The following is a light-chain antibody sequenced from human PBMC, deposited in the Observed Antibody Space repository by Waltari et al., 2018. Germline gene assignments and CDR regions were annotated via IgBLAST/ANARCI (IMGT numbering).Light chain of an antibody. CDR3: MQGTHWPYT. V-gene: IGKV2-30*02. CDR2: RVS. J-gene: IGKJ2*01. Sequence: DVVMTQSPLSLSVTLGQAASISCKASQSLVHSDGNTHVNWFHQRPGQSPRRLIYRVSNRDSGVPDRFSGSGSGTDFTLKINKVEAEDVGIYYCMQGTHWPYTFGQGTKLDIK. CDR1: QSLVHSDGNTH.